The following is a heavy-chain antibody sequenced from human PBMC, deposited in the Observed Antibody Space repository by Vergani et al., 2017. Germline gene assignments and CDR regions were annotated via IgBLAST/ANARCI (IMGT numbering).Heavy chain of an antibody. CDR1: GGSISSGSYY. CDR3: ASSHRSAFDI. CDR2: IYTSWST. D-gene: IGHD1-14*01. Sequence: QVQLQESGPGLVKPSQTLSLTCTVSGGSISSGSYYWSWIRQPAGKGLEWIGRIYTSWSTNYNPSLNGRVTISVDTSKNQFSLKLSSVTAADTAVYYCASSHRSAFDIWGQGTMVTVSS. J-gene: IGHJ3*02. V-gene: IGHV4-61*02.